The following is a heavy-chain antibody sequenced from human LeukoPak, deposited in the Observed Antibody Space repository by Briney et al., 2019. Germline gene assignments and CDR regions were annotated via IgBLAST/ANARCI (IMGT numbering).Heavy chain of an antibody. V-gene: IGHV3-23*01. CDR3: AKELTGTTGFDY. CDR1: GFTFSSYA. D-gene: IGHD1-7*01. Sequence: GGSLRLSCAASGFTFSSYAMSWVRQAPGKGLEWVSDISGSAGSTYYADSVKGRFTISRDNSKTTLYLQMNSLRADDTAVYYCAKELTGTTGFDYWGQGTLVTVSS. CDR2: ISGSAGST. J-gene: IGHJ4*02.